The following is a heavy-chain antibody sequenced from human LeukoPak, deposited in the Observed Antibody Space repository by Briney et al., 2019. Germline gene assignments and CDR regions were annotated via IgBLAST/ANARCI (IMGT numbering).Heavy chain of an antibody. V-gene: IGHV4-39*01. CDR2: IYYSGST. J-gene: IGHJ5*02. Sequence: SETLSLTCTVSGGSISSSSYYWGWIRQPPGKGLEWIGSIYYSGSTYYTPSLKSRVTISVDTSKNQFSLKLSSVTAADTAVYYCARRPFTAQGAWFDPWGQGTLVTVSS. D-gene: IGHD3-16*01. CDR1: GGSISSSSYY. CDR3: ARRPFTAQGAWFDP.